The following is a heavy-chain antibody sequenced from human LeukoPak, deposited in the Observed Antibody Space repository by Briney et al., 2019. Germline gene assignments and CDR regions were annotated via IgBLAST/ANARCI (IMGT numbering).Heavy chain of an antibody. J-gene: IGHJ4*02. CDR3: TRAQSYCTSTSCSADY. V-gene: IGHV1-46*01. D-gene: IGHD2-2*01. CDR1: GYTFTTYY. CDR2: INPSVGTT. Sequence: GASVKVSCKAFGYTFTTYYIHWVRQAPGQGLERMGIINPSVGTTKSPDKFQGRVTMTRDTSTSTVYMELSGLGSDDTAAYYCTRAQSYCTSTSCSADYWGQGTLVTVSS.